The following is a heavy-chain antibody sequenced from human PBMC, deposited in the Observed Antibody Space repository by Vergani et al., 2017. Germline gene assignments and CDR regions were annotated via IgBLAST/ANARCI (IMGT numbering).Heavy chain of an antibody. V-gene: IGHV4-38-2*01. J-gene: IGHJ4*02. Sequence: QVQLQESGPGLVKPSETLSLTCAVSGYSISSGYYWGWIRQPPGKGLEWIGSIYHSGSTYYNPSLKSRVTISVDTSKNQFSLKLSSVTAADTAVHYCARVPLRFLGDWGQGTLVTVSS. CDR3: ARVPLRFLGD. CDR2: IYHSGST. CDR1: GYSISSGYY. D-gene: IGHD3-3*01.